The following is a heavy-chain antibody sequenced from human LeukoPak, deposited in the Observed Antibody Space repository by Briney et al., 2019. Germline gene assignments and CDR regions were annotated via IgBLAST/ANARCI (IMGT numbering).Heavy chain of an antibody. Sequence: ASVKVSCKASGYIFINHDINWVRQATGQGLEWMGWLNPNSGDAGYAQKFQGRVTITRDTSISTAYLELNSLRSEDTAVYYCARSPQFYGSGKGMDVWGQGTTVTVSS. CDR3: ARSPQFYGSGKGMDV. V-gene: IGHV1-8*01. J-gene: IGHJ6*02. CDR1: GYIFINHD. D-gene: IGHD3-10*01. CDR2: LNPNSGDA.